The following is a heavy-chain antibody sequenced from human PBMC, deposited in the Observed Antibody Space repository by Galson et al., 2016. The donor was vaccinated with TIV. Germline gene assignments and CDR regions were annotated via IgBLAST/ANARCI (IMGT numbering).Heavy chain of an antibody. CDR2: IYWDEDK. Sequence: PALVKPTQTLTLTCTFPGFSLTTRGVGVAWIRQPPRKALEWLAFIYWDEDKRYAPSLRNRLTVTKDPSKNQVVLTLTDMDPADTGTYYCAHRKTGSRPLDAFDIWGQGTMVTVSS. CDR3: AHRKTGSRPLDAFDI. V-gene: IGHV2-5*05. D-gene: IGHD2-15*01. CDR1: GFSLTTRGVG. J-gene: IGHJ3*02.